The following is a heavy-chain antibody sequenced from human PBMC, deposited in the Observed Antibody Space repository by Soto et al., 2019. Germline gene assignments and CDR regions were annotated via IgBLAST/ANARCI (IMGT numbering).Heavy chain of an antibody. D-gene: IGHD3-22*01. CDR1: AGTITTSY. Sequence: PSETLSLTCTVSAGTITTSYWSWLRRPLRKALEWIGYISYRGSTNYNPSLKSRLTISIDTSKSQISLKLTSMTTADTAVYYCASSGIVGREVNTWFDPWGQGTLVTVSS. J-gene: IGHJ5*02. CDR3: ASSGIVGREVNTWFDP. CDR2: ISYRGST. V-gene: IGHV4-59*01.